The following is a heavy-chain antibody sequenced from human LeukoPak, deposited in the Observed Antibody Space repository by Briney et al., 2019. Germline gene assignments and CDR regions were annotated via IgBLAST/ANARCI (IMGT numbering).Heavy chain of an antibody. V-gene: IGHV1-2*04. CDR1: GYTFTGYY. CDR3: ARNRLAVAGNEGLSRWFDP. Sequence: ASVKVSCKASGYTFTGYYMHWVRQAPGQGLEWMGWINPNSGGTNYAQKFQGWVTMTRDTSISTAYMELSRLRSDDTAVYYCARNRLAVAGNEGLSRWFDPWGQGTLVTVSS. D-gene: IGHD6-19*01. CDR2: INPNSGGT. J-gene: IGHJ5*02.